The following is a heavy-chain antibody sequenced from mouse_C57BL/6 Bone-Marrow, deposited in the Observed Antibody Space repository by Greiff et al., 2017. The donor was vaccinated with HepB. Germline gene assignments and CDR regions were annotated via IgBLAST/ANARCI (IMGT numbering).Heavy chain of an antibody. CDR1: GFTFSDFY. J-gene: IGHJ4*01. D-gene: IGHD5-5*01. CDR3: ARDAYPYAMDY. V-gene: IGHV7-1*01. Sequence: EVMLVASGGGLVQSGRSLRLSCATSGFTFSDFYMEWVRPAPGKGLEWIAASRNKANDYTTEYSASVKGRFIVSRDTSQSILYLQMNALRAEDTAIYYCARDAYPYAMDYWGQGTSVTVSA. CDR2: SRNKANDYTT.